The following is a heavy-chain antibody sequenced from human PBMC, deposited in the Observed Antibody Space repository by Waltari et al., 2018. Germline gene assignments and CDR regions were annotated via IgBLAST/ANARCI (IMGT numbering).Heavy chain of an antibody. CDR1: GFTFSSYW. J-gene: IGHJ4*02. Sequence: EVQLVESGGGLVQPGGSLRLSCAASGFTFSSYWMSWVRQAPGKGLEWVANIKQDGSEKYYGDSVKGRFTISRDNAKNSLYLQMNSLRAEDTAVYYCARRLYDFWSGSHFDYWGQGTLVTVSS. CDR2: IKQDGSEK. V-gene: IGHV3-7*01. D-gene: IGHD3-3*01. CDR3: ARRLYDFWSGSHFDY.